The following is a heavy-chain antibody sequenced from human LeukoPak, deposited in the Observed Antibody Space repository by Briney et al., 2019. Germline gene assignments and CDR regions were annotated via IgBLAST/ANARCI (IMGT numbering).Heavy chain of an antibody. Sequence: GESLKISCKGSGYSFTSYWIGWMRQMPGIGLEWVGIINFGDSKTLYSPSFQGQVTISLDKSISTTYLQWRSLKASDTAIYYCATRRYSGSPNGYDPWGQGTPVTVSS. CDR2: INFGDSKT. CDR1: GYSFTSYW. V-gene: IGHV5-51*01. D-gene: IGHD1-26*01. J-gene: IGHJ5*02. CDR3: ATRRYSGSPNGYDP.